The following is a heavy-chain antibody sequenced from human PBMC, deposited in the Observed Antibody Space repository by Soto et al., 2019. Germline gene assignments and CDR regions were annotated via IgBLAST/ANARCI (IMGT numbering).Heavy chain of an antibody. Sequence: QVQLVQSGAEVKKPGASVKVSCKASGYTFTSYGISWVRQAPGQGLEWMGWISAYNGNTNYAQKRQGRVTMTTDTSTSTAYMELRSQRSDDTAVYYCARDLVPYYYGSSGYYQPLDYWGQGTLVTVSS. D-gene: IGHD3-22*01. CDR3: ARDLVPYYYGSSGYYQPLDY. J-gene: IGHJ4*02. CDR1: GYTFTSYG. CDR2: ISAYNGNT. V-gene: IGHV1-18*01.